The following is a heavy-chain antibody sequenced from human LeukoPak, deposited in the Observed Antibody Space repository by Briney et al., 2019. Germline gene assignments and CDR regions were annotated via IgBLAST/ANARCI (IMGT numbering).Heavy chain of an antibody. V-gene: IGHV3-30-3*01. Sequence: PGGSLRLSCAASGFTFSSYAMHGVRQAPGKGREGGAVISYDGSNKYYADSVKGRVTISRDNSKNTLYLQMTSLRAEDTAVYYCARDAMYYYDSSGYSDYFDYWGQGTLVTVSS. J-gene: IGHJ4*02. CDR3: ARDAMYYYDSSGYSDYFDY. D-gene: IGHD3-22*01. CDR2: ISYDGSNK. CDR1: GFTFSSYA.